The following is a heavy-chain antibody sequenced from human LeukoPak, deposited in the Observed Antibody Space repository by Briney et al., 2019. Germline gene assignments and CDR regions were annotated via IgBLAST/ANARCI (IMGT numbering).Heavy chain of an antibody. D-gene: IGHD6-19*01. CDR1: GFTFDDYA. J-gene: IGHJ3*02. Sequence: GGSLRLSCAASGFTFDDYAMHWVRQAPGKGLEWVSGINWNSGSTYYADSVKGRFTISRDNSKNTLYLQMNSLRAEDTAVYYCAKDTEQWLAVDAFDIWGQGTMVTVSS. CDR3: AKDTEQWLAVDAFDI. V-gene: IGHV3-23*01. CDR2: INWNSGST.